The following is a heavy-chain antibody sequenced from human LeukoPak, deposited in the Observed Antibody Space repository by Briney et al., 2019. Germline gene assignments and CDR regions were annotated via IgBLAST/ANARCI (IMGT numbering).Heavy chain of an antibody. CDR2: ISNNGGYT. J-gene: IGHJ4*02. CDR3: AKQLGYCSDGSCYFPY. V-gene: IGHV3-23*01. Sequence: GGSLRLSCAASGFTFSSYAMSWVRQAPGKGLEWVSAISNNGGYTYYADSVQGRFTISRDNSKSTLCLQRNSLRAEDTAVYYCAKQLGYCSDGSCYFPYWGQGTLVTVSS. D-gene: IGHD2-15*01. CDR1: GFTFSSYA.